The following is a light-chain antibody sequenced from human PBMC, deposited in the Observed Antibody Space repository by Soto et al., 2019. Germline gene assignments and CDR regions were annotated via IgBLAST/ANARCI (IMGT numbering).Light chain of an antibody. Sequence: IGVTQSPGTLSLSPGERATLSCRAMQSVSSSYLAWYQQKPGQAPRLLIYGASSRATGIPDRFSGSGSGTDFTLTISRLEPEAFAVYYCQQYGSSSLITFGQGTLLEIK. CDR2: GAS. CDR3: QQYGSSSLIT. CDR1: QSVSSSY. V-gene: IGKV3-20*01. J-gene: IGKJ5*01.